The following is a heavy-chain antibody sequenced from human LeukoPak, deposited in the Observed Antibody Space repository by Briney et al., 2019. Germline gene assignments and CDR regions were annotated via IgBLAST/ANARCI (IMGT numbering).Heavy chain of an antibody. CDR1: GFRFSDYG. J-gene: IGHJ6*03. V-gene: IGHV3-33*06. CDR3: SKEDSSGYEDMDYYYYMDV. D-gene: IGHD3-22*01. CDR2: IWDDGRHK. Sequence: PGKSLRLSCVASGFRFSDYGMHWVRQAPGKGLEWVAVIWDDGRHKYYTDSVQGRFTISRDNSKNTLYLQMNSLRAEDTAMHYCSKEDSSGYEDMDYYYYMDVWGKGTTVTVSS.